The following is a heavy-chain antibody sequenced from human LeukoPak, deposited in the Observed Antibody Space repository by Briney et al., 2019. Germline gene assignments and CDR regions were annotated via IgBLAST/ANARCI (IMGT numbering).Heavy chain of an antibody. Sequence: ASVKVSCKASGYTFTDYYMHWVRQAPGQGLEWMGWINPNSGGTNYAQKFQGRITMTRDTSINTAYMELTRLRSDVTAVYYCARMLAPATAIHGRLGVHLPYWGQGTLVTVSS. V-gene: IGHV1-2*02. CDR1: GYTFTDYY. CDR3: ARMLAPATAIHGRLGVHLPY. J-gene: IGHJ4*02. CDR2: INPNSGGT. D-gene: IGHD2-2*02.